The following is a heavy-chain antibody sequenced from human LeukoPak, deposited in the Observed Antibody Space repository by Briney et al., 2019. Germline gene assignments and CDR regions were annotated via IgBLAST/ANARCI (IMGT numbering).Heavy chain of an antibody. V-gene: IGHV3-30*18. CDR3: AKDPFDY. CDR1: GITFSSYW. Sequence: PGGSLRLSCAASGITFSSYWMHWVRQAPGKGLEWVAVISYDGSNKYYADSVKGRFTISRDNSKNTLYLQMNSLRAEDTAVYYCAKDPFDYWGQGTLVTVSS. CDR2: ISYDGSNK. J-gene: IGHJ4*02.